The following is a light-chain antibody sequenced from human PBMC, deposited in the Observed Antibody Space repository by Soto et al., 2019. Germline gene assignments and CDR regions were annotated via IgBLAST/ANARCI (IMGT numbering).Light chain of an antibody. J-gene: IGKJ5*01. V-gene: IGKV3-15*01. CDR1: QSVAGN. CDR2: GAS. CDR3: QQYNDWPPTT. Sequence: EIVMTQSPATLSVSPGERATLSCRASQSVAGNLAWYQQKPGQAPRLLIYGASTRATGIPARFSGSGSGTEFTLTISSLQSEDFAVYYCQQYNDWPPTTFGQGTRLEIK.